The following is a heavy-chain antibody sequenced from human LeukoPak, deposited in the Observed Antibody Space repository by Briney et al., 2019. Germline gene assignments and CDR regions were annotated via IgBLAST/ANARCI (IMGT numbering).Heavy chain of an antibody. D-gene: IGHD2-15*01. J-gene: IGHJ3*02. V-gene: IGHV3-48*03. CDR2: ISSSGSLT. CDR1: RFAFRTYE. Sequence: GGSLRLSCAASRFAFRTYEMNWVRQAPGKGLEWVSYISSSGSLTYYVVSVKGRFTISKDNAKNSLYLQMNSLRAEDTAIYYCVSYCGGSCNGAFDIWGQGTMVTVSS. CDR3: VSYCGGSCNGAFDI.